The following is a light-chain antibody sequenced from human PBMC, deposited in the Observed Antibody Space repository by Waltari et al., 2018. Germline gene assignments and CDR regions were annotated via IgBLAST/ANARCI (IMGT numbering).Light chain of an antibody. CDR2: DVS. J-gene: IGLJ2*01. CDR1: SSDVGGYNY. Sequence: QSALTQPRSVSGSPGQSVTISCTGTSSDVGGYNYVSWYQQHPGNAPKLMIYDVSKRPSGVPYRFSGSNSGNTASLTISGLQAEDEADYYCCSYAGSYTFVFGGGTKLTVL. V-gene: IGLV2-11*01. CDR3: CSYAGSYTFV.